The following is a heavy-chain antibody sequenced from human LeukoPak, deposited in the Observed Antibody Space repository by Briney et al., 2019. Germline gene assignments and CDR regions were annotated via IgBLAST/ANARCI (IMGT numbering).Heavy chain of an antibody. V-gene: IGHV3-74*01. CDR2: INSDGSST. CDR3: AREVAAAGGRLSDY. Sequence: GGSLRLSCAASGFTFSSYWMHWVRQAPGKGLVWVSRINSDGSSTSYADSVKGRFTISRDNAKNTLYLQMNSLRAEDTAVYYCAREVAAAGGRLSDYWGQGTLVTVSS. J-gene: IGHJ4*02. CDR1: GFTFSSYW. D-gene: IGHD6-13*01.